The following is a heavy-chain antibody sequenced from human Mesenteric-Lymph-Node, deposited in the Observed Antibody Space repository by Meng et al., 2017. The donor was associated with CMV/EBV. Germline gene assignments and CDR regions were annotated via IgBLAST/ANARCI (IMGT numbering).Heavy chain of an antibody. D-gene: IGHD1-26*01. J-gene: IGHJ4*02. CDR1: GFTFSSYG. CDR2: IRNDGSSK. CDR3: AKDISGSLNYFDY. Sequence: GESLKISCPASGFTFSSYGMHWVRQAPGKGLEWVAFIRNDGSSKYYADSVKGRFTISRDNSKNTLYLQMNSLRAEDTAVYYCAKDISGSLNYFDYWGQGTLVTVSS. V-gene: IGHV3-30*02.